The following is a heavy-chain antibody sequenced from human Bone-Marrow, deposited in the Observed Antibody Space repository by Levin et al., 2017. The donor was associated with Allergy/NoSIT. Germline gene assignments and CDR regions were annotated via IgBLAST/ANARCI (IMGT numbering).Heavy chain of an antibody. J-gene: IGHJ4*02. CDR1: FFPFLLSL. Sequence: GGSLRLSFSSSFFPFLLSLLPFFLPSPVKGLEWVSSISSSSSYIYYADSVKGRFTISRDNAKNSLYLQMNSLRAEDTAVYYCARDYGGRWIQLWSLGYWGQGTLVTVSS. CDR2: ISSSSSYI. D-gene: IGHD5-18*01. CDR3: ARDYGGRWIQLWSLGY. V-gene: IGHV3-21*01.